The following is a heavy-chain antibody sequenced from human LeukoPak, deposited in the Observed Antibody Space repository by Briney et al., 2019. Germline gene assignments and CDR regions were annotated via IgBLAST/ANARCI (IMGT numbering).Heavy chain of an antibody. CDR1: GFPISKYS. Sequence: GGSLRLSCAASGFPISKYSMHWVRQAPGKGLEWVAVISHDGSNKYYADSVKGRFTISRDNSKNMLYLQMNSLRPEDTAVYYCAEKGISDYWGQGTLVTVPS. CDR2: ISHDGSNK. CDR3: AEKGISDY. J-gene: IGHJ4*02. V-gene: IGHV3-30-3*01. D-gene: IGHD6-13*01.